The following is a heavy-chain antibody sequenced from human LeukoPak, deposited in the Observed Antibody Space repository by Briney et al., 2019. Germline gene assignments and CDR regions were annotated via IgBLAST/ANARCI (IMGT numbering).Heavy chain of an antibody. CDR1: GYSFTSYR. CDR3: ARPPKSSSDAFDI. D-gene: IGHD6-6*01. Sequence: GESLKISCKGSGYSFTSYRIGWVRQMPGKGLEWMGIIYPGDSDTRYSPSFQGQVTISADKSISTAYLQWSSLKASDTAMYYCARPPKSSSDAFDIWGQGTMVTVSS. J-gene: IGHJ3*02. CDR2: IYPGDSDT. V-gene: IGHV5-51*01.